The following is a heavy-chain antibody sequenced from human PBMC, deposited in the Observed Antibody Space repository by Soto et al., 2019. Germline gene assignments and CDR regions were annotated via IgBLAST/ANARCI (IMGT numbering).Heavy chain of an antibody. Sequence: PGGFLRLSCAASGFTCSNDAVTWVRQAPGRGLGWVSVITGGGDTTYYADSVKGRFTISRDNSKNTLSLQMNSLRAEDTALYYCAKRDRSNWSYFDYRGQGTLVTVSS. D-gene: IGHD1-20*01. J-gene: IGHJ4*02. CDR3: AKRDRSNWSYFDY. V-gene: IGHV3-23*01. CDR2: ITGGGDTT. CDR1: GFTCSNDA.